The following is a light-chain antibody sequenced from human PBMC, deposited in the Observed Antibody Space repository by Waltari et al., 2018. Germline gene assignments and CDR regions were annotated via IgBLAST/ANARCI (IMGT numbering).Light chain of an antibody. J-gene: IGLJ1*01. CDR2: GET. Sequence: SYVLTQPPSVSVAPGQTARITRGGNSIGRKSVHWYQKKSGQAPVLVVYGETDRPPGIPERFSGSNSEDTATLAISSVEAGDEADYYCQVWDSSSAHYVCGSGTKVSVL. V-gene: IGLV3-21*02. CDR3: QVWDSSSAHYV. CDR1: SIGRKS.